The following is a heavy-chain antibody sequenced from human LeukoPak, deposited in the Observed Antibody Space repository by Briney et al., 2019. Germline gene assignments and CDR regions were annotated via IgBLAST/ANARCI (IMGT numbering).Heavy chain of an antibody. CDR2: ISGGGGST. Sequence: PGGSLRLSCAASGFTFSSYARSWVRQAPGKGLEWVSAISGGGGSTYYADSVKGRFTISRDNSKNTLYLQMNSLRAEDTAVYYCAKGDDILIRPTRLVYWGQGTLVTVSS. CDR3: AKGDDILIRPTRLVY. V-gene: IGHV3-23*01. J-gene: IGHJ4*02. CDR1: GFTFSSYA. D-gene: IGHD3-9*01.